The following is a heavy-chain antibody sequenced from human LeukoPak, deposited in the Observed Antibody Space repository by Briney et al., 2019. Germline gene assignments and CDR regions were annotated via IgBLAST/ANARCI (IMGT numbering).Heavy chain of an antibody. D-gene: IGHD3-10*01. CDR2: IYYSGST. CDR3: ARVYASGSYPYYYYGIDV. CDR1: GGSISSYY. V-gene: IGHV4-59*08. J-gene: IGHJ6*02. Sequence: PSETLSLTCTVSGGSISSYYWSWIRQPPGKGLEWMGYIYYSGSTNYNPSLKSRVTISVDTSKNQFSLKLSSVTAADTAVYYCARVYASGSYPYYYYGIDVWGQGTTVTVSS.